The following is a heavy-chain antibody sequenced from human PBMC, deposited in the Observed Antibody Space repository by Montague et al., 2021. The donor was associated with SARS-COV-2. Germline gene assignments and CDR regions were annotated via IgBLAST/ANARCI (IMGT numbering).Heavy chain of an antibody. CDR3: ARENTVTTFGGPYYIDS. CDR1: GSSVRSYK. J-gene: IGHJ4*02. CDR2: SNDSGST. D-gene: IGHD4-17*01. Sequence: SETLSLTCIVSGSSVRSYKWSWIRQPQGKGLEWMGNSNDSGSTXXXHSXXXRVTLSVDTAKNKFSLKLSSVTAADTAVYYCARENTVTTFGGPYYIDSWGQGTLVTVSA. V-gene: IGHV4-59*02.